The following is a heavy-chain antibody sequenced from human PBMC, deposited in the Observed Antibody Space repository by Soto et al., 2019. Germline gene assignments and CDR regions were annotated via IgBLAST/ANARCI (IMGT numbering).Heavy chain of an antibody. CDR3: ARGATVTTAYYSYGMDV. CDR1: GGSISSYY. V-gene: IGHV4-59*01. CDR2: IYYSGST. D-gene: IGHD4-17*01. J-gene: IGHJ6*02. Sequence: QVQLQESGPGLVKPSETLSLTCTVSGGSISSYYWSWIRQPPGKGLEWIGYIYYSGSTNYNPPLTIRRTSSVDTSNNHFSLKLRAVTAADTAVYYCARGATVTTAYYSYGMDVWGQGTTVTVSS.